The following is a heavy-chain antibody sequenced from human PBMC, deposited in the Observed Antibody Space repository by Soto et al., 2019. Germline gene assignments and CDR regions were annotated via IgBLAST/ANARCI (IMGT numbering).Heavy chain of an antibody. V-gene: IGHV4-59*11. D-gene: IGHD6-13*01. CDR3: ARDAPGSSWLDY. J-gene: IGHJ4*02. Sequence: SETLSLTCTVSGDSIRSQYWSWIRQPPGKGLEWIGYIYYSGSTNYNPSLKSRITISVDTSKNQFSLKLRSVTAADTAVYYCARDAPGSSWLDYWGRGTLVTVSS. CDR2: IYYSGST. CDR1: GDSIRSQY.